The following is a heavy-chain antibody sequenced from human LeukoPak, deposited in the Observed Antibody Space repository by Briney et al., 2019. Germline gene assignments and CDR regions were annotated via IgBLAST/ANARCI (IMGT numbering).Heavy chain of an antibody. V-gene: IGHV3-48*04. CDR3: ARLFLWFGESYGMDV. CDR1: GFTFSTYS. Sequence: TGGSLRLSCAASGFTFSTYSMNWVRQAPGKGLEWVSYISSSSSTIYYADSVKGRFTISRDNAKNSLYLQMNSLRAEDTAVYYCARLFLWFGESYGMDVWGQGTTVTVSS. D-gene: IGHD3-10*01. J-gene: IGHJ6*02. CDR2: ISSSSSTI.